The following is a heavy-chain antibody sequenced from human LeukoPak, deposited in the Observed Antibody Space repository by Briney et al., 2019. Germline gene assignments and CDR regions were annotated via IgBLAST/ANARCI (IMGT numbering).Heavy chain of an antibody. D-gene: IGHD3-22*01. Sequence: GGSLRLSCAASVFTFSSYYMGWVRQAPRNGQEWVSAIRGSGDNTFYADSVKGRFTISRDNSKNTLYLQMNSLRAEDTAIYYCAKDRGYYVDTGTINFWGQGTLVTVSS. CDR2: IRGSGDNT. CDR3: AKDRGYYVDTGTINF. J-gene: IGHJ4*02. CDR1: VFTFSSYY. V-gene: IGHV3-23*01.